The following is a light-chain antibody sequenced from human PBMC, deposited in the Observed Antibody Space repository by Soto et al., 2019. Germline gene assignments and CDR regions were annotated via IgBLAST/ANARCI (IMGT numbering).Light chain of an antibody. CDR1: QSVSSN. Sequence: IALTQSQGTLSLSPGEGAALSCLASQSVSSNSAWYQQKPGQAPRLLIYGASNRATGIPGRFSGSGSGTDFTLTISSLESEDFAVYYRQQRRNWPLTFGRGTKVDIK. CDR2: GAS. V-gene: IGKV3-11*01. CDR3: QQRRNWPLT. J-gene: IGKJ4*01.